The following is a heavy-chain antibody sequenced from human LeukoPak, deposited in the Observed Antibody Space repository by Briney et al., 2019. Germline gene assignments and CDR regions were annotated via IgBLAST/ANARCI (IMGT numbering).Heavy chain of an antibody. CDR1: GASINSGGFF. D-gene: IGHD4-17*01. V-gene: IGHV4-31*03. CDR2: IYYSGYT. Sequence: SETLSLTCTASGASINSGGFFWSWIRQHPGKGLEWIGHIYYSGYTYYNPSLTSRLAISLDTSKTQFSLRLSSVTAAGTALYYCARVLGVTTGHTFDIWGQGIMVTVSS. CDR3: ARVLGVTTGHTFDI. J-gene: IGHJ3*02.